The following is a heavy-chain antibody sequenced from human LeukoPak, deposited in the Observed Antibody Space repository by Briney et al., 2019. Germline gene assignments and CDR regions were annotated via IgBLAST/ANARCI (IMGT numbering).Heavy chain of an antibody. CDR1: GFTFSSYS. Sequence: GGSLRLSCAASGFTFSSYSMNWVRQAPGKGLEWVSSISSSSSYIYYADSVKGRFTISRDNAKNSLYLQMNSLRAEDTAVYYCARDPTPIYDFWSGYILSPDYYYYYGMDVWGQGTTVTVSS. J-gene: IGHJ6*02. CDR3: ARDPTPIYDFWSGYILSPDYYYYYGMDV. CDR2: ISSSSSYI. V-gene: IGHV3-21*01. D-gene: IGHD3-3*01.